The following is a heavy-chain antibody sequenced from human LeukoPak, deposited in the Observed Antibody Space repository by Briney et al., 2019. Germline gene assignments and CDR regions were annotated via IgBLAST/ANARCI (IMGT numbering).Heavy chain of an antibody. CDR2: IRRRAYGGAA. Sequence: GGSLRLSCTTYGFAFDDFAMSSVRQPAGKGLERVDFIRRRAYGGAAEYASSVKCRFIISRDDSKGISYLQMNSLKTEDTAVYYCSRNGLVDFDYWGEGSRV. J-gene: IGHJ4*02. V-gene: IGHV3-49*04. CDR1: GFAFDDFA. CDR3: SRNGLVDFDY.